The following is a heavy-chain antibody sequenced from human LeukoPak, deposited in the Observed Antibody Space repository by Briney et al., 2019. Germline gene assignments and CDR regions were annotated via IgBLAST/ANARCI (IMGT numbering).Heavy chain of an antibody. Sequence: SETLSLTCTVSGGSISSYYWSWIRQPPGKGLEWIGYIYYSGSTNYDPSLKSRVTISVDTSKNQFSLKLSSVTAADTAVYYCARDRSTELGGFDPWGQGTLVTVSS. D-gene: IGHD3-10*01. CDR2: IYYSGST. V-gene: IGHV4-59*01. CDR3: ARDRSTELGGFDP. CDR1: GGSISSYY. J-gene: IGHJ5*02.